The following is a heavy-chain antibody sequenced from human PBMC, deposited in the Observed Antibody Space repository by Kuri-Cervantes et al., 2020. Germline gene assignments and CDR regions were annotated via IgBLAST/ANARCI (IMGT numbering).Heavy chain of an antibody. CDR3: ATVYYYDSSGYYYFSY. J-gene: IGHJ4*02. Sequence: ASVKVSCKASGCTFTSYAMNWVRQAPGQGLEWMGWINTNTGNPTYAQGFTGRFVFSLDTSVSTAYLQISSLKAEDTAVYYCATVYYYDSSGYYYFSYWGQGTLVTVSS. V-gene: IGHV7-4-1*02. CDR1: GCTFTSYA. D-gene: IGHD3-22*01. CDR2: INTNTGNP.